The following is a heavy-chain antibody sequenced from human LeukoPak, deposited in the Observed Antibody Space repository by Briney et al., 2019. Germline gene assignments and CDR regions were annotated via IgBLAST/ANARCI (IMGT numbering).Heavy chain of an antibody. Sequence: GGSLRLSCAASGFTFSSYSTNWVRQAPGKGLEWVSSISSSSSYIYYADSVKGRFTISRDNAKNSLYLQMNSLRAEDTAVYYCARGPKAGYFDYWGQGTLVTVSS. CDR1: GFTFSSYS. CDR2: ISSSSSYI. J-gene: IGHJ4*02. V-gene: IGHV3-21*01. CDR3: ARGPKAGYFDY. D-gene: IGHD6-13*01.